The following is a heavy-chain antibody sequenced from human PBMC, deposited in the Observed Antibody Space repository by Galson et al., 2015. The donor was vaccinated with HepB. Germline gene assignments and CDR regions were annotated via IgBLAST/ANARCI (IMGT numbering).Heavy chain of an antibody. CDR3: AWGLHYDILTGYQYYYGMDV. Sequence: SVKVSCKASGYTFTSYGISWVRQAPGQGLEWMGWISAYNGNTNYAQKLQGRVTMTTDTSTSTAYMELRSLRSDDTAVYYCAWGLHYDILTGYQYYYGMDVWGQGTTVTVSS. CDR1: GYTFTSYG. V-gene: IGHV1-18*04. J-gene: IGHJ6*02. D-gene: IGHD3-9*01. CDR2: ISAYNGNT.